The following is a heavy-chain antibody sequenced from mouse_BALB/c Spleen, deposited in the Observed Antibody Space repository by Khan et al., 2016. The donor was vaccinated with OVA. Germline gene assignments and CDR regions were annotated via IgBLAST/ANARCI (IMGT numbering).Heavy chain of an antibody. Sequence: QVRLQQSGAELVRPGVSVKISCKGSGYTFTDFAMHWVKQSPAKSLEWIGVISTYYGDANYNQKFKGKATMTVDKSSSTAYMELARLTSEDSAIYYCARGNGNYRFAYWGQGTLVTVSA. CDR3: ARGNGNYRFAY. V-gene: IGHV1S137*01. D-gene: IGHD2-1*01. CDR2: ISTYYGDA. CDR1: GYTFTDFA. J-gene: IGHJ3*01.